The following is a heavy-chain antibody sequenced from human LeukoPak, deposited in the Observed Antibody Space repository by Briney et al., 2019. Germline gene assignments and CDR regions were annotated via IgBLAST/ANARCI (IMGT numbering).Heavy chain of an antibody. J-gene: IGHJ4*02. V-gene: IGHV3-64*01. CDR1: GFTFSSYA. D-gene: IGHD6-13*01. Sequence: GGSLRLSCAASGFTFSSYAMHWVRQAPGKGLEYVSSISTNGGSTYYANSVKGRFTISGDNSKNMLYLQMSSLRTEDTALYYCAKVQQLATIYYFDYWGQGSLVTVSS. CDR2: ISTNGGST. CDR3: AKVQQLATIYYFDY.